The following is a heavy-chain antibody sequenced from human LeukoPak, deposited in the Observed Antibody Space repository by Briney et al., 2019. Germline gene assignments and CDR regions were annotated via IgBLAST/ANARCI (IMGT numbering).Heavy chain of an antibody. CDR1: GGTFSSYA. CDR3: AEVGSGPHDAFDI. D-gene: IGHD3-10*01. V-gene: IGHV1-69*05. Sequence: GSSVKVSCKASGGTFSSYAISWVRQAPGQGLEWMGGIIPIFGTANYAQKFQGRVTITTDESTSTAYMELRSLRSEDTAVYYCAEVGSGPHDAFDIWGQGTMVTVSS. CDR2: IIPIFGTA. J-gene: IGHJ3*02.